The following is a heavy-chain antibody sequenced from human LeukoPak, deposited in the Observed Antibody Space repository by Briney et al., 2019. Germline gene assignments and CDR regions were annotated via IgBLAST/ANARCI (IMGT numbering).Heavy chain of an antibody. CDR3: ARSLLRSLEGWFDP. CDR1: GGSFSAYY. D-gene: IGHD1-26*01. V-gene: IGHV4-34*01. CDR2: INHSGDT. J-gene: IGHJ5*02. Sequence: SETLSLTCAVYGGSFSAYYWSWIRQPPGKGLEWIGEINHSGDTNSNPSLKSRVTVSVDTSKNQFSLRLNSVTAADTAVYYCARSLLRSLEGWFDPWGQGTLVTVSS.